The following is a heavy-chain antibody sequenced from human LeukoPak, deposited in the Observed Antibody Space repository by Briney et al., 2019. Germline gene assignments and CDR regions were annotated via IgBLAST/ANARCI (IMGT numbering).Heavy chain of an antibody. D-gene: IGHD1/OR15-1a*01. J-gene: IGHJ3*02. CDR1: GGSISSYY. Sequence: SETLSLTCAVSGGSISSYYRSWIRQSPGKGLEWIAYIYHSGNTNYNPSFKSRVTISVDTSKNQFSLKLTSVAAADTAIYYCARQPSGTAAFDIWGQGTMVTVSS. V-gene: IGHV4-59*08. CDR3: ARQPSGTAAFDI. CDR2: IYHSGNT.